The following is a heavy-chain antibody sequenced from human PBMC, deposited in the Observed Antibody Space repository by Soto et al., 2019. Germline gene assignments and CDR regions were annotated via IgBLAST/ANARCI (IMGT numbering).Heavy chain of an antibody. D-gene: IGHD4-17*01. J-gene: IGHJ4*02. CDR2: IKSDGSST. V-gene: IGHV3-74*01. CDR3: ALSHTVTTDY. Sequence: EVQLVESGGGLVQPGGSLRLSCAASGLTFSSYWMHWVRQAPGKGLVWVSRIKSDGSSTSYADSVKGRFTISRDNAKNTLYLKMNSLRAEDTAVYYCALSHTVTTDYWGQGTLFTVSS. CDR1: GLTFSSYW.